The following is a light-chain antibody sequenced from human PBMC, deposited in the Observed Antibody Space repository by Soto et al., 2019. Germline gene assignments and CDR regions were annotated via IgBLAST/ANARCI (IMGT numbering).Light chain of an antibody. V-gene: IGKV3-15*01. CDR3: QQYSSWPFT. CDR2: GAS. J-gene: IGKJ3*01. CDR1: QSVSNN. Sequence: EIVFTQSPATLSVFPGEKATLSCGASQSVSNNLAWYHQKPGQAPRPLIYGASTRATGVPARFSGSGSGTEFTLTISSLQSEDSAIYYCQQYSSWPFTFGPGTQVAIE.